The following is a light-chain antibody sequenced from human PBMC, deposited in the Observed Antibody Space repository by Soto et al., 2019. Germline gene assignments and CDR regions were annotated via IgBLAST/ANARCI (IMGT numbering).Light chain of an antibody. Sequence: EIVLTQSPDSLSLSPGERATLSCRASQSVSSSSLAWYQQKPGQAPRLLIYGASSRATGIPDRFSGSGSGTDSNLTISRLEPGDFAGYYCQQYGSSPITLGQRTRLEIK. J-gene: IGKJ5*01. CDR1: QSVSSSS. CDR2: GAS. CDR3: QQYGSSPIT. V-gene: IGKV3-20*01.